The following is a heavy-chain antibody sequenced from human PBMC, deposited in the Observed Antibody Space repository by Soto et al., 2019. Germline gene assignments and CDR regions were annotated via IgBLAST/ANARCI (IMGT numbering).Heavy chain of an antibody. V-gene: IGHV1-18*01. CDR2: ISAYNGNT. D-gene: IGHD3-10*01. J-gene: IGHJ5*02. CDR3: ARDREKRGVESRWFDP. Sequence: QVQLVQSGAEVKKPGASVKVSCKASGYTFTSYGISWVRQAPGQGLEWMGWISAYNGNTNYAQKLQGRVTMTTDTTTSTAYMELRSLRSDDTAVYYCARDREKRGVESRWFDPWGQGTLVTVSS. CDR1: GYTFTSYG.